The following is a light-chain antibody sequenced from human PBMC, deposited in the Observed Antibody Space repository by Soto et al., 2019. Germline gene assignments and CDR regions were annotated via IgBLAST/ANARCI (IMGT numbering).Light chain of an antibody. V-gene: IGLV1-44*01. CDR2: NNY. CDR1: SSNIGTNS. Sequence: QSVLTQPPSASETPEQRVIISCSGGSSNIGTNSVSWYQHLPGTAPKLLIYNNYQRPSGVPDRFSGSKSGTSASLAISGLQSEDEADYYCASWDDSLKAVLFGGGTKLTVL. J-gene: IGLJ3*02. CDR3: ASWDDSLKAVL.